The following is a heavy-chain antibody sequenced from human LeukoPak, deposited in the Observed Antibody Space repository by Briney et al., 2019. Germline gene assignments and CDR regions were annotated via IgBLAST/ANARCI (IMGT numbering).Heavy chain of an antibody. V-gene: IGHV3-21*01. Sequence: GGSLRLSCAASGFTFSSYSMNWVRQAPGEGLEWVSSISSSTSYISYADSVKGRFTISRDNAKNSLYLQMNNLRVEDTAVYYCARGRPLFEDYWGQGTLVTVSS. CDR3: ARGRPLFEDY. J-gene: IGHJ4*02. CDR1: GFTFSSYS. CDR2: ISSSTSYI. D-gene: IGHD3-10*02.